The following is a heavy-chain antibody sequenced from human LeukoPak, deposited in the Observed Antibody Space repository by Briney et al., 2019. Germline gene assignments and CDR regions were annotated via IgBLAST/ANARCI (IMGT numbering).Heavy chain of an antibody. D-gene: IGHD3-10*01. CDR1: GGSISSYY. J-gene: IGHJ4*02. CDR3: ARGVKSTGTKGYYFDY. CDR2: IYYSGST. Sequence: PSETLSLTCTASGGSISSYYWSWIRQPPGKGLEWIGYIYYSGSTNYNPSLKSRVTISVDTSKNQFSLKLSSVTAADTAVYYCARGVKSTGTKGYYFDYWGQGTLVTVSS. V-gene: IGHV4-59*01.